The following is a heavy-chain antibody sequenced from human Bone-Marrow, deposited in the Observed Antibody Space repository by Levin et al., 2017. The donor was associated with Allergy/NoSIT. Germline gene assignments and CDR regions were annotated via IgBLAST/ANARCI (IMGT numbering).Heavy chain of an antibody. D-gene: IGHD4-17*01. CDR1: GFTFHSYG. CDR3: ARGHGDYSSNWFGP. Sequence: GGSLRLSCTASGFTFHSYGMTWVRQAPGKGLEWVASITSYSNYIEYADAVKGRFTISRDNAKSSLFLQMNSLRVEDTAVYYCARGHGDYSSNWFGPWGQGTLVTVSS. J-gene: IGHJ5*02. CDR2: ITSYSNYI. V-gene: IGHV3-21*01.